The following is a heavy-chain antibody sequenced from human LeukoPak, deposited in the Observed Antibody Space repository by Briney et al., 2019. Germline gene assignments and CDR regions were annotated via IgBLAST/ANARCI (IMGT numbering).Heavy chain of an antibody. CDR1: GFTFSSFA. V-gene: IGHV3-30*04. Sequence: PGRSLRLSCAASGFTFSSFAMHWVRQAPGKGLEWVAFILYDGGNIYYADSVKGRFTISRDNSKTTLYLQMNSLRAEDTAVYYCAKDYCSGGSCYHYWYFDLWGRGTRVTVSS. D-gene: IGHD2-15*01. CDR3: AKDYCSGGSCYHYWYFDL. J-gene: IGHJ2*01. CDR2: ILYDGGNI.